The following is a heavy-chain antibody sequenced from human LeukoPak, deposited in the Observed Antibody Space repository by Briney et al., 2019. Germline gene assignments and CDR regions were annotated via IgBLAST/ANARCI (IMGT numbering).Heavy chain of an antibody. V-gene: IGHV3-7*01. J-gene: IGHJ3*02. CDR1: GFKFSDSY. CDR3: ARAHVTGVDAFDI. D-gene: IGHD2-21*02. CDR2: IKKDGSEK. Sequence: GGSLRLSCVASGFKFSDSYMNWIRQAPGKGLEGVANIKKDGSEKYYVDSVKGRFTISRDNAKNSLFLLLNSLRAEDTAVYYCARAHVTGVDAFDIWGPGTTVIVSS.